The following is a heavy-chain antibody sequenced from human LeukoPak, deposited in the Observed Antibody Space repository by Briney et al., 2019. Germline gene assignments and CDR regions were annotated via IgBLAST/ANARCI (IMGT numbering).Heavy chain of an antibody. D-gene: IGHD2-15*01. CDR2: ISAYNGNA. CDR3: ARRLLHNWFDP. J-gene: IGHJ5*02. CDR1: GYTSTSYG. V-gene: IGHV1-18*01. Sequence: GASVKVSCKASGYTSTSYGISWVRQAPGQGLEWMGWISAYNGNANYAQKLQGRVTMTTDTSTSTAYMELRSLRSDDTAVYYCARRLLHNWFDPWGQGTLVTVSS.